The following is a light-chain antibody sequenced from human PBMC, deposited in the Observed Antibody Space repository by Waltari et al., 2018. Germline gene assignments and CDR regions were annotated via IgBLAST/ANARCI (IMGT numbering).Light chain of an antibody. CDR1: SSDVGGHNY. CDR3: CSFAGGFTWV. Sequence: QSALTQPRSMSGSPGQAVTISCSGTSSDVGGHNYVTWYQQPPGKAPKLVIYDVNNRPSGVPERFSGSKSGNTASLTISGLQSEDEADYYCCSFAGGFTWVFGEGTRLTVL. V-gene: IGLV2-11*01. J-gene: IGLJ3*02. CDR2: DVN.